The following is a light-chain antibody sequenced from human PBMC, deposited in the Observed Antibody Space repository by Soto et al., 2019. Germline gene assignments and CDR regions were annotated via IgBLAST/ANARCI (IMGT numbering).Light chain of an antibody. Sequence: QSVLTQSPSVSAAPGQKVTISCSGSSSNIGNNYVSWYQQLPGTAPKLLIYDNNKRPSGIPDRFSGSKSGTSGTLDITGLQTGDEADYYCATWDSRLRALLFGGGTQLTVL. CDR1: SSNIGNNY. CDR3: ATWDSRLRALL. J-gene: IGLJ2*01. V-gene: IGLV1-51*01. CDR2: DNN.